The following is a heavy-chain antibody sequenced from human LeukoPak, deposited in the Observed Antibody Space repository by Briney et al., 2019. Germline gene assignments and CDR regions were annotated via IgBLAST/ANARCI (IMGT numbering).Heavy chain of an antibody. J-gene: IGHJ6*02. CDR1: GGTFSSYA. V-gene: IGHV1-69*13. Sequence: GASVKVSCKASGGTFSSYAISWVRQAPGQGLEWMGGIIPIFGTANYAQKFQGRVTITADESTSTAYMELSSLRSEDTAVYYCARGDFGHSSGWPKENYYYYGMDVWGQGTTVTVSS. D-gene: IGHD6-19*01. CDR3: ARGDFGHSSGWPKENYYYYGMDV. CDR2: IIPIFGTA.